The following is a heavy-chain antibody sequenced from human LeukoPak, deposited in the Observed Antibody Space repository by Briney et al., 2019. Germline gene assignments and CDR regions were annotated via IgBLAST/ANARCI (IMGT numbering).Heavy chain of an antibody. CDR3: AREHHPSVRGVIITD. CDR2: IYYSGST. J-gene: IGHJ4*02. V-gene: IGHV4-59*01. Sequence: SETLSPTWTVSGGSISSYYWSWIRQPPGKGLEWIGYIYYSGSTNYNPSLKSRVTISVDTSKNQFSLKLSSVTAADTAVYYCAREHHPSVRGVIITDWGQGTLVTVSS. D-gene: IGHD3-10*01. CDR1: GGSISSYY.